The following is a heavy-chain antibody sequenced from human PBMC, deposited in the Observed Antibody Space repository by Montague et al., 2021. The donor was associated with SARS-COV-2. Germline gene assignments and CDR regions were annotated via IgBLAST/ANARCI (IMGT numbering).Heavy chain of an antibody. V-gene: IGHV4-59*02. J-gene: IGHJ5*01. CDR2: ISHSGIT. CDR3: ARLSIGGPLIRWFDS. D-gene: IGHD3-3*01. Sequence: SETLSLTCTVSGYSVTSSYWSWIRQPPRKGLQWIGFISHSGITNXNSFFKSRVAISVNTSKNHFSLKLSSATAADTAVYYCARLSIGGPLIRWFDSWGQGTLVTVSS. CDR1: GYSVTSSY.